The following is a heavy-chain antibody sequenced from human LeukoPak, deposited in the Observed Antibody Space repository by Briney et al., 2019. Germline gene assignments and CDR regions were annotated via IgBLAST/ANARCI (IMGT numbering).Heavy chain of an antibody. CDR2: IKQDGNEK. V-gene: IGHV3-7*02. D-gene: IGHD1-26*01. Sequence: GGSLRLSCAASGFTFSSCWMTWVRQAPGKGLEWVANIKQDGNEKYHVDSVKGRFSISRDNAKNSVYLQMNSLRAEDTAVYYCARLMGERSLFDYWGQGVLVTVSS. CDR1: GFTFSSCW. J-gene: IGHJ4*02. CDR3: ARLMGERSLFDY.